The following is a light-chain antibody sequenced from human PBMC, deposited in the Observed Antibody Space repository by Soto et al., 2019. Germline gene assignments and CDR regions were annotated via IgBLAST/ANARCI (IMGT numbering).Light chain of an antibody. J-gene: IGKJ4*01. CDR1: QSLLHSDGYNY. CDR3: MQALRFPLT. Sequence: DIVMTQSPLSLPVTPGEPASISCRSSQSLLHSDGYNYLAWYLQRPGQSPQVLIYFGSNRASGVPDRFSGTGSGTDFTLKISRVEAEDVGVYYCMQALRFPLTFGGGTEVEIK. CDR2: FGS. V-gene: IGKV2-28*01.